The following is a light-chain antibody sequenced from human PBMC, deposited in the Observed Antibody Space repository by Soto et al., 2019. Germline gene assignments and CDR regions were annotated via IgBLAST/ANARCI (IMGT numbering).Light chain of an antibody. CDR1: QSVSSY. CDR2: GES. Sequence: EIVMTQSPATLSVSPGERVTLSCRASQSVSSYLAWYQHKPGQPPRLLIYGESTRASGIPARFSGSGSGTVLALAISRLQSEDFAVYFCQLCSAWPLFTFGQGTRLEL. J-gene: IGKJ5*01. V-gene: IGKV3-15*01. CDR3: QLCSAWPLFT.